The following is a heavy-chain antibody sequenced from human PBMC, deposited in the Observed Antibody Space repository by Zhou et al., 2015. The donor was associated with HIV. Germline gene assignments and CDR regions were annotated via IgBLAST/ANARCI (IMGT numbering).Heavy chain of an antibody. CDR3: ARDKFGGDSSGYYPIDY. Sequence: QVQLVQSGAEVKKPGSSVKVSCKASGGTFSSYTISWVRQAPGQGLEWMGRIIPILGIANYAQKFQGRVTITADKSTSTAYMELSSLRSEDTAVYYCARDKFGGDSSGYYPIDYWGQGTLVTVSS. J-gene: IGHJ4*02. CDR1: GGTFSSYT. V-gene: IGHV1-69*08. D-gene: IGHD3-22*01. CDR2: IIPILGIA.